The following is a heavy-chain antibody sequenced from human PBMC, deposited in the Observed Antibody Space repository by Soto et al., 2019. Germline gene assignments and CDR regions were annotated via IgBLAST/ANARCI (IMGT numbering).Heavy chain of an antibody. D-gene: IGHD3-16*01. CDR1: GFPFWTYS. Sequence: EVKLLESGGGLVQPGGSMRLSCEASGFPFWTYSMSWVRQAPRKGLEWVSSITSSGDSTYFADSVKGRFTISRDNSKNTLYLQLNSLRDEDTAVYYCTNGPLITGDSWGQGTLVTVSS. V-gene: IGHV3-23*01. J-gene: IGHJ5*01. CDR2: ITSSGDST. CDR3: TNGPLITGDS.